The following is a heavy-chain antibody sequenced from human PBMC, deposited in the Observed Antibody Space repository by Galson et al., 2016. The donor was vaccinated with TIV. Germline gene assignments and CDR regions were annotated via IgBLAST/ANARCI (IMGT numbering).Heavy chain of an antibody. CDR1: FTFSGYA. Sequence: FTFSGYAMSWVRQAPGKGLEWVSVVTGRSRSTHYADSVRGRFTISRDNSRNTLSLQMNSLRVEDTAVYFCARTTPPPVSSNGWNDAFDFWGQGTIVTVSS. V-gene: IGHV3-23*01. CDR2: VTGRSRST. CDR3: ARTTPPPVSSNGWNDAFDF. J-gene: IGHJ3*01. D-gene: IGHD6-19*01.